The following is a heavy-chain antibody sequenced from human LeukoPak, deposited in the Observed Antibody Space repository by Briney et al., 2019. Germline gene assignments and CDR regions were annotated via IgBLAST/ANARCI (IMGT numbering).Heavy chain of an antibody. CDR2: MNPFSANT. D-gene: IGHD6-13*01. J-gene: IGHJ5*02. V-gene: IGHV1-8*03. Sequence: ASVKVSCKASGYTFTNYDIHWVRQATGQGLEWMGWMNPFSANTGYAQNFQGRITITRNTSISTAYMEPSSLRSEDTAVYYCARTQHLVLRSPLDPWGQGTLVTVSS. CDR3: ARTQHLVLRSPLDP. CDR1: GYTFTNYD.